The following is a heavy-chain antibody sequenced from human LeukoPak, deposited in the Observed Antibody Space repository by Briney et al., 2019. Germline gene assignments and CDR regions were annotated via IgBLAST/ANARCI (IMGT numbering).Heavy chain of an antibody. Sequence: PGGSLRLSCAASGFTFSSYSMNWVRQAPGKGLEWVSYISSSSSTIYYADSVKGRFTISRDNAKNSLYLQMNSLRAEDTAVYYCARTFDSLSVNYFDYWGQGTLVTVSS. CDR1: GFTFSSYS. CDR2: ISSSSSTI. V-gene: IGHV3-48*01. D-gene: IGHD3-9*01. J-gene: IGHJ4*02. CDR3: ARTFDSLSVNYFDY.